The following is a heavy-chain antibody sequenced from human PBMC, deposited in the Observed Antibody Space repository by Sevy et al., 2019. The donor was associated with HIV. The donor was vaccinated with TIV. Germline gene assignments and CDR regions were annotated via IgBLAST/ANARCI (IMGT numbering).Heavy chain of an antibody. CDR3: ATAEVFDILTGPGGYYFDY. D-gene: IGHD3-9*01. Sequence: ASVKVSCKVSGYTLTELSMHWVRQAPGKGLEWMGGFDPEDRETIYAQKFQGRVTMTEDTSTDTAYMELSSLRSEDTAVYYCATAEVFDILTGPGGYYFDYWGQGTLVTVSS. V-gene: IGHV1-24*01. CDR2: FDPEDRET. CDR1: GYTLTELS. J-gene: IGHJ4*02.